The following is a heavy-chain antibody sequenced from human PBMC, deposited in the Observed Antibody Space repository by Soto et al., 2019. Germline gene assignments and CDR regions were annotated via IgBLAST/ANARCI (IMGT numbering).Heavy chain of an antibody. CDR2: VYNSGST. V-gene: IGHV4-59*01. D-gene: IGHD3-22*01. CDR3: ATASSSGSSGELDY. CDR1: GGSISSFY. J-gene: IGHJ4*02. Sequence: SETLSLTCTVSGGSISSFYWSWIRQPPGKGLEWIGYVYNSGSTDYNPSLMSRVTISIDTPKNQFSLRLTSVTAADTAVYYCATASSSGSSGELDYWGQGTLVTAPQ.